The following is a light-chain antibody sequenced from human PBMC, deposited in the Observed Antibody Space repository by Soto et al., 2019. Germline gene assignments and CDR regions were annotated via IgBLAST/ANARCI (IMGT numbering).Light chain of an antibody. CDR1: SSDVGGYDY. CDR2: DVS. Sequence: QSVLTQPASVSGSPGQSITISCTGTSSDVGGYDYVSWYQQHPGKAPKLMIYDVSNRPSGVSNRFSGSKSGNTASLTISGLQAEDEADYYCSSYTSSSALVVFVGGTKVTVL. J-gene: IGLJ2*01. V-gene: IGLV2-14*03. CDR3: SSYTSSSALVV.